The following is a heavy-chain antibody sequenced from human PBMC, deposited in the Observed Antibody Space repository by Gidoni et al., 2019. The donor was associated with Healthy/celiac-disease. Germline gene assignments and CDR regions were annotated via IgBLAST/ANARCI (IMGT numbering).Heavy chain of an antibody. CDR2: ISYDGSKK. Sequence: QVQLVESGGGVVQPGRSLRLSCAASGFPFRSSGMQWVRQAPGKGLEWVAVISYDGSKKYYADSVKGRFTISRDNSKNTLYLQMNSLRAEDTAVYYCAKDVTMVRGVIGGMDVWGQGTTVTVSS. J-gene: IGHJ6*02. CDR3: AKDVTMVRGVIGGMDV. V-gene: IGHV3-30*18. D-gene: IGHD3-10*01. CDR1: GFPFRSSG.